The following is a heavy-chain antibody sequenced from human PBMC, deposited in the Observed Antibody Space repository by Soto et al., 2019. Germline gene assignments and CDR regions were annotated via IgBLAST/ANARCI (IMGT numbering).Heavy chain of an antibody. Sequence: GGSLRLSCAASGFTFGSYGMHWVRQAPGKGLEWVAVISYDGSNKYYADSVRGRFAISRDNSNNMLYLQMNSLRAEDTAVYYCANIRNVVYAHNAYWGQGALVTVSS. J-gene: IGHJ4*02. CDR2: ISYDGSNK. CDR3: ANIRNVVYAHNAY. D-gene: IGHD2-8*02. CDR1: GFTFGSYG. V-gene: IGHV3-30*18.